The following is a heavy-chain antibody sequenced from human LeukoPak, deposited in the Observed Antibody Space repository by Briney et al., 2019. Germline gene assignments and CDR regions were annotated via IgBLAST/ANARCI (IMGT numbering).Heavy chain of an antibody. CDR3: AANDYGDYFPDY. V-gene: IGHV3-53*01. CDR1: GGSISSSTYC. D-gene: IGHD4-17*01. J-gene: IGHJ4*02. CDR2: IYSGGST. Sequence: ETLSLTCTVSGGSISSSTYCWSWVRQAPGKGLEWVSVIYSGGSTYYADSVKGRFTISRDNSKNTLYLQMNSLRAEDTAVYYCAANDYGDYFPDYWGQGTLVTVSS.